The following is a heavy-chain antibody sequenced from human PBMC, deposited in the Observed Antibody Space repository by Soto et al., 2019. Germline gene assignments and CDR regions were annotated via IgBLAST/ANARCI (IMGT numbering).Heavy chain of an antibody. CDR1: GFTFGYYA. Sequence: GGSLRLSCTASGFTFGYYAMSWFRQSPGKGLEWVGFIRSKAYGGTTEYAASVKGRFTISRDDSKSIAYLQMNSLKTEDTAVYYCSTKIVGARSPPYYFDYWGQGTLVTVSS. D-gene: IGHD1-26*01. J-gene: IGHJ4*02. CDR2: IRSKAYGGTT. V-gene: IGHV3-49*03. CDR3: STKIVGARSPPYYFDY.